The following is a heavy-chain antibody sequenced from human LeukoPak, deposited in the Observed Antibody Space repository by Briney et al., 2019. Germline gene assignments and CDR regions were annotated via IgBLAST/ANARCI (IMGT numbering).Heavy chain of an antibody. CDR2: IYYSGST. CDR3: ARAGDFDY. CDR1: GGSISSGDYY. Sequence: SETLSLTCTVSGGSISSGDYYWSWIRQPPGKGLEWIGYIYYSGSTYYDPSLKSRGTISVDTSKNQFSLKLSSVTAADTAVYYCARAGDFDYWGQGTLVTVSS. J-gene: IGHJ4*02. V-gene: IGHV4-30-4*01.